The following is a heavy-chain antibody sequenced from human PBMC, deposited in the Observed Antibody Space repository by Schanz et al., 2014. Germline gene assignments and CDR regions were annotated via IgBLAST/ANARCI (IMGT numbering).Heavy chain of an antibody. J-gene: IGHJ4*02. CDR2: ISYDGSKK. D-gene: IGHD3-22*01. V-gene: IGHV3-33*08. CDR3: ARPPHDSSGYYPFDY. Sequence: VQLVESGGGLVQPGGSLRLSCAASGFTFSSNSMNWVRQAPGKGLEWVGVISYDGSKKSYADSVKGRFTISRDNAKNSLYLQMNSLRAEDTAVYYCARPPHDSSGYYPFDYWGQGTLVTVSS. CDR1: GFTFSSNS.